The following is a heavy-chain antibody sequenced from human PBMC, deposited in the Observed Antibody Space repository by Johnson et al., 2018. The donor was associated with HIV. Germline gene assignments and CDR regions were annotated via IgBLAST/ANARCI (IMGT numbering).Heavy chain of an antibody. V-gene: IGHV3-30*02. D-gene: IGHD6-13*01. J-gene: IGHJ3*02. CDR3: AGGAAAAPDAFDI. CDR2: IRYDGSNK. Sequence: QEQLVESGGGVVQPGGSLRLSCAASGFTFSSYGMHWVRQAPGKGLEWVAFIRYDGSNKYYADSVKGRFTISRDNSKNTLYLQMNSLRAEDTAVYYCAGGAAAAPDAFDIWGQGTMVTVSS. CDR1: GFTFSSYG.